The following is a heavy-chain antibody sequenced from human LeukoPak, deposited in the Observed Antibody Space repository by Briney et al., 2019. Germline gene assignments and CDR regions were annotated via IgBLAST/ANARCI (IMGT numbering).Heavy chain of an antibody. CDR2: IYYSGSA. CDR1: GGFISSSSYY. CDR3: ARGPPTYYDFWSGYSAGYYFDY. Sequence: SETLSLTCTVSGGFISSSSYYWGWIRQPPGKGLEWIGSIYYSGSAYYNPSLKSRVTISVDTSKNQFSLKLSSVTAADTAVYYCARGPPTYYDFWSGYSAGYYFDYWGQGTLVTVSS. D-gene: IGHD3-3*01. V-gene: IGHV4-39*07. J-gene: IGHJ4*02.